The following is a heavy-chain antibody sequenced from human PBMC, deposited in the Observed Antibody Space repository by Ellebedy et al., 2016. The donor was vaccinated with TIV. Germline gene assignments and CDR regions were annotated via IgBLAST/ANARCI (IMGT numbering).Heavy chain of an antibody. CDR1: GYTFTSYY. V-gene: IGHV1-46*04. J-gene: IGHJ6*02. CDR2: INPSGGST. D-gene: IGHD3-10*01. CDR3: AREEPYGSGTKDYGMDV. Sequence: AASVKVPCKASGYTFTSYYMHWVRQAPGQGLEWMGIINPSGGSTSYAQKLQGRVTMTRDTSTSTVYMELSSLRSEDTAVYYCAREEPYGSGTKDYGMDVWGQGTTVTVSS.